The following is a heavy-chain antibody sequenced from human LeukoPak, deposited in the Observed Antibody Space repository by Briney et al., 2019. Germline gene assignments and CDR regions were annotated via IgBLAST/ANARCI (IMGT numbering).Heavy chain of an antibody. D-gene: IGHD6-13*01. CDR3: ARVGQIGAVADF. V-gene: IGHV1-46*01. CDR2: INPRGGAT. CDR1: GYTITNNY. J-gene: IGHJ4*02. Sequence: GASVKVSCKASGYTITNNYMHWVRQDPRHGLEWLGIINPRGGATDYSQKFQGRVTMTRDISTSTVYMELSGLRSDDTAVYFCARVGQIGAVADFWGQGTLVTVSS.